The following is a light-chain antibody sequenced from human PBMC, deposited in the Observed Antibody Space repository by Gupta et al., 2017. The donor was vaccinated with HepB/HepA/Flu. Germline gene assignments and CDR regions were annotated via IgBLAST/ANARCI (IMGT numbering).Light chain of an antibody. J-gene: IGKJ1*01. CDR3: QQYHNTSSWT. CDR1: QSDSSDF. Sequence: VLTQSPATLSLSPEERATLPCGASQSDSSDFLAGYQQKPGLAPSLLIYYASNRATGTPARFSGSRSGTDFTLIISSLEPEDFSVYYCQQYHNTSSWTFGEGTKVEIK. V-gene: IGKV3D-20*01. CDR2: YAS.